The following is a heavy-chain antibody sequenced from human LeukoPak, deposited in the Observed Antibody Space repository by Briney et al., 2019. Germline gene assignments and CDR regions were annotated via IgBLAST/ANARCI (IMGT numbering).Heavy chain of an antibody. D-gene: IGHD6-13*01. Sequence: QPGGSLRLSCAASGFTFSSYSMKWVRQAPGKGLEWDSYISSSSSTIYYADSVKGRLTISRDNAKNSLYLQMNSLRAEDTAVYYCARVGAAAGPDWGQGTLVTVSS. CDR3: ARVGAAAGPD. CDR1: GFTFSSYS. V-gene: IGHV3-48*01. J-gene: IGHJ4*02. CDR2: ISSSSSTI.